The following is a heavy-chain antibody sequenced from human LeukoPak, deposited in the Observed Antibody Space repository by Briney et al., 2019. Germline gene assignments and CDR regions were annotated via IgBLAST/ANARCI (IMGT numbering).Heavy chain of an antibody. CDR2: ISSSGSTI. J-gene: IGHJ3*02. D-gene: IGHD5-12*01. CDR3: AKDQVVTTMDAFDI. CDR1: GFTFSSYE. Sequence: GGSLRLSCAASGFTFSSYEMNWVRQAPGKGLEWVSYISSSGSTIYYADSVKGRFTISRDNAKNTLYLQMNSLRAEDTAVYYCAKDQVVTTMDAFDIWGQGTMVTVSS. V-gene: IGHV3-48*03.